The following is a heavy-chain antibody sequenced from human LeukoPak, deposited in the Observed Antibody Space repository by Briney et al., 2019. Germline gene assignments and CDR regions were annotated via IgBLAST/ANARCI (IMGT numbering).Heavy chain of an antibody. CDR3: ARHSLDSGSFLLFDY. CDR2: INHSGST. J-gene: IGHJ4*02. D-gene: IGHD1-26*01. CDR1: GGSFSGYY. Sequence: SETLSLTCAVYGGSFSGYYWSWIRQPPGKGLEWIGEINHSGSTNYNPSLKSRVTISVDTSKNQFSLKLSSVTAADTAVYYCARHSLDSGSFLLFDYWGQGTLVTVSS. V-gene: IGHV4-34*01.